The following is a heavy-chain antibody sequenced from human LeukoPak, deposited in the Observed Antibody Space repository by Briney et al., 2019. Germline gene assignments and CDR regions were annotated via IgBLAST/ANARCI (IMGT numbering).Heavy chain of an antibody. CDR1: GYTFTSYY. J-gene: IGHJ4*02. CDR3: ARGYYDILTGYYGEVDY. CDR2: INPSGGST. D-gene: IGHD3-9*01. Sequence: GASVKVSCKASGYTFTSYYMHWVRQAPGQGLEWMGIINPSGGSTSYAQKFQGRVTMTRDTSTSTVYMELSSLRSEDTAVYYCARGYYDILTGYYGEVDYWGQGTLVTVSS. V-gene: IGHV1-46*01.